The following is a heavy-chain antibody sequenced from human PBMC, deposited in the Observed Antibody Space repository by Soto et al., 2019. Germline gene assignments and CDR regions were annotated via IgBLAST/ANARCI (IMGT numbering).Heavy chain of an antibody. J-gene: IGHJ4*01. CDR2: IIPIFGTA. D-gene: IGHD3-22*01. V-gene: IGHV1-69*13. CDR3: ARDRKNYYDSSGYYAYYFDY. Sequence: SVKVSCKASGGTFSSYAISWVRQAPGQGLEWMGGIIPIFGTANYAQKFQGRVTITADESTSTAYMELSSLRSEDTAVYYCARDRKNYYDSSGYYAYYFDYWGQ. CDR1: GGTFSSYA.